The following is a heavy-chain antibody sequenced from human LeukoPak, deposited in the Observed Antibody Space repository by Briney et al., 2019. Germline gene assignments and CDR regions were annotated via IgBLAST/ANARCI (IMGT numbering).Heavy chain of an antibody. V-gene: IGHV3-30-3*01. CDR3: ARVVAVYYFDY. CDR1: GFTFSSYA. CDR2: ISYDGSNK. Sequence: PGGSLRLSCAASGFTFSSYAMHWVCQAPGKGLEWVAVISYDGSNKYYADSVKGRFTISRDNSKNTLYLQMNSLRAEDTAVYYCARVVAVYYFDYWGQGTLVTVSS. J-gene: IGHJ4*02. D-gene: IGHD5-12*01.